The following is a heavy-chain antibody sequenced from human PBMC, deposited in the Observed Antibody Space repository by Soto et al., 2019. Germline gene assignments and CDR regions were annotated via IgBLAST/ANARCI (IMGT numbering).Heavy chain of an antibody. CDR2: GRNKANSYTT. CDR1: GFTFSDHD. J-gene: IGHJ4*02. CDR3: ASLPSGLKQDAH. Sequence: EVQLVESGGGLVQPGGSLRLSCAASGFTFSDHDMDWVRQAPGKGLEWVGRGRNKANSYTTEYAASVKGRITISRDDSRNSLYLQMNGLNNGDPAVYYCASLPSGLKQDAHWGQGTLVTVSS. D-gene: IGHD6-19*01. V-gene: IGHV3-72*01.